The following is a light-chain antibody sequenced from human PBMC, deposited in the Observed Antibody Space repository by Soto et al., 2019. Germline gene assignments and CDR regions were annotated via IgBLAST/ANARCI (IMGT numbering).Light chain of an antibody. CDR2: DTS. CDR3: QHRSNWPPG. CDR1: QSVGTF. J-gene: IGKJ5*01. Sequence: EFVLTQSPGTLSLSPGERATLSCRASQSVGTFLAWYQQKPGQVPRLLIYDTSNRATGIPARFSGSGSGTDFFLTISSLAPEDIAVYYCQHRSNWPPGFGQGTRLEIK. V-gene: IGKV3-11*01.